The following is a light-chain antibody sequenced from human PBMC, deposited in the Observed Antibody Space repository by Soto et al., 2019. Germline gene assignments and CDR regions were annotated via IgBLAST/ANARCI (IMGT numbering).Light chain of an antibody. Sequence: QSALTQPASVSGSPGQSVTISCTGTSSDVGGYNSVSWYQQHPGKAPKLMIYDVSNRPAGVSNRFSGSKSGNTASLTISGLQAEDEADYYCSSSSSSSIAVFGGGTQLTVL. V-gene: IGLV2-14*01. CDR3: SSSSSSSIAV. CDR1: SSDVGGYNS. CDR2: DVS. J-gene: IGLJ7*01.